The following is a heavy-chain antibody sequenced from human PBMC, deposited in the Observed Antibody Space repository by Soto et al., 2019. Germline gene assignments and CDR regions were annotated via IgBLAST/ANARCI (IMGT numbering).Heavy chain of an antibody. D-gene: IGHD1-7*01. J-gene: IGHJ5*02. V-gene: IGHV4-59*01. CDR2: IYYSGST. Sequence: PSETLSLTCTVSGGSISSYYWSWIRQPPGKGLEWIGYIYYSGSTNYNPSLKSRVTISVDTSKNQFSLKLSSVTAADTAVYYCARDRRYNGNYGCFDPGGQETLVTVSS. CDR3: ARDRRYNGNYGCFDP. CDR1: GGSISSYY.